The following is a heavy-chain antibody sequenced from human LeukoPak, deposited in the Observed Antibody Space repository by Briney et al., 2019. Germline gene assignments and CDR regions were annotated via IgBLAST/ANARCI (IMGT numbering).Heavy chain of an antibody. CDR3: AKAGASDKYGIDV. CDR1: GVTHSDCA. V-gene: IGHV3-23*01. Sequence: GGSLTLSCVASGVTHSDCAMTWVRRAPGKGLEWVSAISNTGGSTYYADSVKGRFTISRDKSKNRMYLQMNSLRHNDTATYYCAKAGASDKYGIDVWGQGTTVIVSS. J-gene: IGHJ6*02. CDR2: ISNTGGST. D-gene: IGHD4/OR15-4a*01.